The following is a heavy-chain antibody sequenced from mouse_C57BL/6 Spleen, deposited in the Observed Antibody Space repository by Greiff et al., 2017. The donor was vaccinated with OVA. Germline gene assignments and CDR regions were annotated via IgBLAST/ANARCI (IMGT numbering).Heavy chain of an antibody. V-gene: IGHV5-9-1*02. J-gene: IGHJ2*01. CDR1: GFTFSSYA. Sequence: EVMLVESGEGLVKPGGSLKLSCAASGFTFSSYAMSWVRQTPEKRLEWVAYISSGGDYIYYADTVKGRFTISRDNARNTLYLQMSSLKSEDTAMYYCTGGDYGSRNYFDYWGQGTTLTVSS. D-gene: IGHD1-1*01. CDR3: TGGDYGSRNYFDY. CDR2: ISSGGDYI.